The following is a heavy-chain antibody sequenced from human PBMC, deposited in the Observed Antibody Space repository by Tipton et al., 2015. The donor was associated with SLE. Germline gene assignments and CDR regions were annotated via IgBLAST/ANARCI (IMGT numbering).Heavy chain of an antibody. J-gene: IGHJ6*03. D-gene: IGHD1-7*01. CDR1: GGSIRSGGYY. CDR3: ARQTGTLRLNMEV. V-gene: IGHV4-61*02. Sequence: TLSLTCTVSGGSIRSGGYYWSWIRQPAGKGLECIGRIYTSGSTNYNPSLKSRVTISIDPSKNQFSLKLSSVTAADTAVYYCARQTGTLRLNMEVWGKGTTVNVSS. CDR2: IYTSGST.